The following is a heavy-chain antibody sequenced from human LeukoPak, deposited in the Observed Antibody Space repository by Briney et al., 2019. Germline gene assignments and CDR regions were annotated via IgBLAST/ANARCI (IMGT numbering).Heavy chain of an antibody. J-gene: IGHJ4*02. D-gene: IGHD3-16*01. CDR3: ARVRDYGGIGEDY. CDR1: GYTFTNYG. CDR2: ISAYNGNT. V-gene: IGHV1-18*01. Sequence: ATVKVSCKASGYTFTNYGISWVRQAPGQGLECMGWISAYNGNTNYAQRFQGRVTMTTDTSTSTAYMELRSLRSDDTAVYYCARVRDYGGIGEDYWGQGTLVTVSS.